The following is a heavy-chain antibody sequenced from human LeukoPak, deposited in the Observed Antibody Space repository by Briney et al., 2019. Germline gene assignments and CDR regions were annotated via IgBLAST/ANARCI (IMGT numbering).Heavy chain of an antibody. D-gene: IGHD6-19*01. CDR2: IYPGDSDT. J-gene: IGHJ6*03. CDR1: GYSFTRYW. V-gene: IGHV5-51*01. CDR3: AREVGSSGPYYYYYMDV. Sequence: GESLKISCKGSGYSFTRYWIGWVRQMPGKGLEWMGIIYPGDSDTRYSPSFQGQVTISADKSISTAYLQWSSLKASDTAMYYCAREVGSSGPYYYYYMDVWGKGTAVTVSS.